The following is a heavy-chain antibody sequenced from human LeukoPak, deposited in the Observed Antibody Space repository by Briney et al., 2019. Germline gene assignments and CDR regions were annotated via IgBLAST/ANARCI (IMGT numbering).Heavy chain of an antibody. D-gene: IGHD3-16*02. CDR1: GESFSGYY. CDR3: AFGGVIGPDY. Sequence: SETLSLTCAVYGESFSGYYWSWIRQPPGKGLEWIGEINHSGSTNYDPSLKSRVTISVDTSKNQFSLKLSSVTAADTAVYYCAFGGVIGPDYWGQGTLVTVSS. CDR2: INHSGST. V-gene: IGHV4-34*01. J-gene: IGHJ4*02.